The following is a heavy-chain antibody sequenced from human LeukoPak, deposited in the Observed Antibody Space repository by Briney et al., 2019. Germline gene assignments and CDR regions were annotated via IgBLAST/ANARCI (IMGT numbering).Heavy chain of an antibody. CDR3: GRARASTLDVAYYGMDV. V-gene: IGHV3-21*01. D-gene: IGHD2-2*01. CDR1: GFTFSSYS. CDR2: ISSSSSYI. Sequence: GGSLRLSCAASGFTFSSYSMNWVRQAPGKGLEWVSSISSSSSYIYYADSLKGRFTISRDNAKNSLYLQMNSLRAEDTAVYYCGRARASTLDVAYYGMDVWGQGTTVTVSS. J-gene: IGHJ6*02.